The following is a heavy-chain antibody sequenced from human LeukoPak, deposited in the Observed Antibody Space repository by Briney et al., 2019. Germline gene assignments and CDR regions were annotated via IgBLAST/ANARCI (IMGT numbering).Heavy chain of an antibody. Sequence: ASVKVSCKASGYTFTSYDINWVRQATGQGLEWMGWMNPNSGNTGYAQKFQGRVTVTRNTSISTAYMELSSLRSEDTAVYYCARGHMVRGVIAYYYGMDVWGQGTTVTVSS. CDR2: MNPNSGNT. V-gene: IGHV1-8*01. J-gene: IGHJ6*02. CDR3: ARGHMVRGVIAYYYGMDV. D-gene: IGHD3-10*01. CDR1: GYTFTSYD.